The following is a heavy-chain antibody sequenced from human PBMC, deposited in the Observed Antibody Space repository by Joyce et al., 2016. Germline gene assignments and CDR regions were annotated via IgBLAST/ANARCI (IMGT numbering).Heavy chain of an antibody. CDR3: STNTVLGDAFDI. CDR2: IKSKTEGGKT. V-gene: IGHV3-15*01. CDR1: GFTFSNTC. D-gene: IGHD4-17*01. Sequence: VLLVESGGGLVKPGGSLRLSCAASGFTFSNTCMTWVRQAPGKGLEWVGRIKSKTEGGKTDYAAPVKSRFTISRDDSKKTLYLQMHGLKTEDTAVYYCSTNTVLGDAFDIWGQGTMVSVSS. J-gene: IGHJ3*02.